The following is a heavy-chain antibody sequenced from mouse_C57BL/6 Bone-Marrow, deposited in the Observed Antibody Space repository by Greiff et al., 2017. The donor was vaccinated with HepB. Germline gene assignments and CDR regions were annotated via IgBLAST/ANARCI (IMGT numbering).Heavy chain of an antibody. D-gene: IGHD1-2*01. CDR1: GYAFTNYL. CDR3: ARSLLRQVLYAMDY. CDR2: INPGSGGT. J-gene: IGHJ4*01. V-gene: IGHV1-54*01. Sequence: VQLQHSGAELVRPGTSVKVSCKASGYAFTNYLIEWVKQRPGQGLEWIGVINPGSGGTNYNEKFKGKATLTADKSSSTAYMQLSSLTSEDSAVYFCARSLLRQVLYAMDYWGQGTSVTVSS.